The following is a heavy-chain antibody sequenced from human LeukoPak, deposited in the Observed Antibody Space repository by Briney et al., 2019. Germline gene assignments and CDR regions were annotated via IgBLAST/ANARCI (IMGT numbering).Heavy chain of an antibody. V-gene: IGHV4-34*01. Sequence: SETLSLTCAVYGGSFSGYYWSCIRQPPGKGLEWIGEINHSGSTNYNPSLKSRVTISVDTSKNQFSLKLSSVTAADTAVYYCARGGRARLDYWGQGTLVTVSS. J-gene: IGHJ4*02. CDR2: INHSGST. D-gene: IGHD1-26*01. CDR1: GGSFSGYY. CDR3: ARGGRARLDY.